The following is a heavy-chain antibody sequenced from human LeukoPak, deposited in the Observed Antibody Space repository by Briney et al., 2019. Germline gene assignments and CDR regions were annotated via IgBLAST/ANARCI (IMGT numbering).Heavy chain of an antibody. CDR1: GFTFSSYA. V-gene: IGHV3-23*01. J-gene: IGHJ4*02. Sequence: GGSLRLSCAASGFTFSSYAMSWVRQAPGKGLEWVSAINGSGGSTYYADSVKGRFTISRDNSKNTLYLQMNSLRAEDTAVYYCAKDHRPTVWSSHFDYWGQGTLVTVSS. CDR3: AKDHRPTVWSSHFDY. CDR2: INGSGGST. D-gene: IGHD2-8*01.